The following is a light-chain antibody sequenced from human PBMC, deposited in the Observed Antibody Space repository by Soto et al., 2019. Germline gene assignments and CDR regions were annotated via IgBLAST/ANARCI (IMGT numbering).Light chain of an antibody. CDR3: QHYNSYSRT. J-gene: IGKJ1*01. V-gene: IGKV1-5*03. Sequence: PMTQSASPLSEAAGDRVTVTCLASQGVXRWLGWYQQKPGKAPKLLXAKAATLERGGPSRLSGSGSGTEFPLTISSLQPEDFATYYCQHYNSYSRTFGQGTKVDI. CDR1: QGVXRW. CDR2: KAA.